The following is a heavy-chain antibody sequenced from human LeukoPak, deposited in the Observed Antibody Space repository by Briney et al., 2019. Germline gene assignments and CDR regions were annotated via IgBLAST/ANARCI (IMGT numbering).Heavy chain of an antibody. D-gene: IGHD3-10*01. V-gene: IGHV3-11*01. CDR2: ISSSGSTM. CDR3: ARESGGGFDL. CDR1: ELTFCNSY. J-gene: IGHJ5*02. Sequence: GGCLRHACAASELTFCNSYISWTRKAPGKGLEWVSYISSSGSTMYYADSLRGRFTISRDNANNSLYLQMNSLRAEDTAVYYCARESGGGFDLWGQGTLVTVSS.